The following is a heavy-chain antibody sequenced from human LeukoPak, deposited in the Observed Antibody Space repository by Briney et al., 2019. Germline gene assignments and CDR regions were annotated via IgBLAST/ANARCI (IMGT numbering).Heavy chain of an antibody. D-gene: IGHD1-26*01. CDR1: GYSFTSYW. J-gene: IGHJ4*02. Sequence: GESLKISCKGSGYSFTSYWIAWVRQMPGKGLEGMGIIYPGDSDTRYSPSFQGQVTISADKSISTAYLQWSSLKASDTAMYYCARSRMTVVRATTFDYWGQGTLVTVSS. V-gene: IGHV5-51*01. CDR2: IYPGDSDT. CDR3: ARSRMTVVRATTFDY.